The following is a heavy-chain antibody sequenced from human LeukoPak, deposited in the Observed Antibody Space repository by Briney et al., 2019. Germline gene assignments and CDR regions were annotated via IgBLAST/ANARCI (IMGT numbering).Heavy chain of an antibody. D-gene: IGHD6-19*01. J-gene: IGHJ4*02. CDR3: ARGTGYSSGWFDY. CDR1: GFAFSSYA. V-gene: IGHV3-30-3*01. Sequence: PGGSLRLSCAASGFAFSSYAMHWVRQAPGKGLEWVAVISYDGSNKYYADSVKGRFTISRDNSKNTLYLQMNSLRAEDTAVNYCARGTGYSSGWFDYWGQGTLVTVSS. CDR2: ISYDGSNK.